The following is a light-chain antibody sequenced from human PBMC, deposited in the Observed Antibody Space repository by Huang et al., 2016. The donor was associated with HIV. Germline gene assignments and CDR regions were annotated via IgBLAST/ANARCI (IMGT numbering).Light chain of an antibody. V-gene: IGKV3D-15*01. J-gene: IGKJ4*01. CDR2: RAS. CDR1: QGINSN. Sequence: EIVMTQSPATLSVSPGERATLSCRASQGINSNLAWYQQRPGQAPRLVIYRASTRATGIPARFSGSGFGTEFTLTISSLQSEDFAVYYCQHYNNWPVTFGGGPRWRSN. CDR3: QHYNNWPVT.